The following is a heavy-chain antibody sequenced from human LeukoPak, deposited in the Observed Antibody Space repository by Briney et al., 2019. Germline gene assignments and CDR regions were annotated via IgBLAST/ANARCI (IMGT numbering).Heavy chain of an antibody. V-gene: IGHV1-2*02. J-gene: IGHJ5*02. CDR1: GYTFTGYY. Sequence: ASVKVSCKASGYTFTGYYMHWVRQAPGQGLEWMGWINPNSGGTSYAQKFQGRVTMTRDTSISTAYMELSRLRSDDTAVYYCARGVDTAMTNNWFDPWGQGTLVTVSS. CDR3: ARGVDTAMTNNWFDP. D-gene: IGHD5-18*01. CDR2: INPNSGGT.